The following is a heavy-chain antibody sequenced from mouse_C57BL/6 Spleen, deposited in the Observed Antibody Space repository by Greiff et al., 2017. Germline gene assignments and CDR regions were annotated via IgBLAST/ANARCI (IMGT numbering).Heavy chain of an antibody. D-gene: IGHD1-1*01. J-gene: IGHJ1*03. CDR3: ARDTTVVDWYFDV. V-gene: IGHV1-22*01. CDR2: INPNNGGT. CDR1: GYTFTDYN. Sequence: VQLQQSGPELVKPGASVKMSCKASGYTFTDYNMHWVKQSHGKSLEWIGYINPNNGGTSYNQKFKGKATLTVNKSSSTAYMELRSLTSEGSAVYYCARDTTVVDWYFDVWGTGTTVTVAS.